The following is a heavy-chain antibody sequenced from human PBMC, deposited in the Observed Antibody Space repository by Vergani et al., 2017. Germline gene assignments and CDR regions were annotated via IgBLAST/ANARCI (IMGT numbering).Heavy chain of an antibody. CDR3: AKDMWDGIIGTTSRNDWFDP. D-gene: IGHD1-7*01. V-gene: IGHV3-66*02. CDR2: IYSGDET. CDR1: GSTVSGNY. Sequence: ELQLVESGGGLVQPGGSLRLSCAASGSTVSGNYMTWVRQAPGKGLEWVSHIYSGDETYYADSVKGRVTISRDTSKNTLHLQINTLRVEDTAVYFCAKDMWDGIIGTTSRNDWFDPWGQGTLVTVSS. J-gene: IGHJ5*02.